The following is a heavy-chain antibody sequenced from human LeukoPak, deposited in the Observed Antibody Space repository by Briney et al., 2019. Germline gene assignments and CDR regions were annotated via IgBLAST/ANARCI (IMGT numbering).Heavy chain of an antibody. V-gene: IGHV3-15*01. CDR3: TTDPPGVY. Sequence: GGSLRLSCAASGFTLSNAWMSWVRQAPGKGLEWVGRIKTKSESGTTDYAAPVKGRFTLSRDDSKNTLYLQMNTLKTDDTALYYCTTDPPGVYWGQGTLVAVSS. J-gene: IGHJ4*02. CDR1: GFTLSNAW. CDR2: IKTKSESGTT.